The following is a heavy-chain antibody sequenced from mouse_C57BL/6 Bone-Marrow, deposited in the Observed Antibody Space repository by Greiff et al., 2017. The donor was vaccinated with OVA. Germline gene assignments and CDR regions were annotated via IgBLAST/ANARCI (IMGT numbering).Heavy chain of an antibody. V-gene: IGHV2-5*01. CDR3: AKGRLLPLYAMDY. CDR2: IWRGGST. CDR1: GFSLTSYG. J-gene: IGHJ4*01. Sequence: VKLVESGPGLVQPSQSLSITCTVSGFSLTSYGVHWVRQSPGKGLEWLGVIWRGGSTDYNAAFMSRLSITKDNSKSQVFFKMNSLQADDTAIYYCAKGRLLPLYAMDYWGQGTSVTVSS. D-gene: IGHD1-1*01.